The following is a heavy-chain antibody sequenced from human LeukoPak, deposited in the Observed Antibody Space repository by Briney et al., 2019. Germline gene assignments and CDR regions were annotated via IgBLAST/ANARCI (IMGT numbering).Heavy chain of an antibody. D-gene: IGHD2-2*01. CDR1: GFTFSSYA. V-gene: IGHV3-30-3*01. J-gene: IGHJ3*02. CDR3: ARQKHCSSTSCYEEDAFDI. Sequence: GRSLRLSCAASGFTFSSYAMHWVRQAPGKGLEWVAVISYDGSNKYYADSVKGRFTISRDNSKNTLYLQMNSLRAEDTAVYYRARQKHCSSTSCYEEDAFDIWGQGTMVTVSS. CDR2: ISYDGSNK.